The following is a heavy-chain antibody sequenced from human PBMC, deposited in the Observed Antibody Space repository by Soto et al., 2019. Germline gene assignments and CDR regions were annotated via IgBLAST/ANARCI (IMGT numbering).Heavy chain of an antibody. CDR1: GFTFSNAW. CDR2: IKSKTGGGTT. V-gene: IGHV3-15*01. Sequence: PGGSLRLSCAASGFTFSNAWMSWVRQAPGKGLEWVGRIKSKTGGGTTDYAAPVKGRFTISRDDSKNTLYLQMNSLKTEDTAVYYCTTDSTGSGFDYWGQGTLVTVSS. J-gene: IGHJ4*02. D-gene: IGHD6-19*01. CDR3: TTDSTGSGFDY.